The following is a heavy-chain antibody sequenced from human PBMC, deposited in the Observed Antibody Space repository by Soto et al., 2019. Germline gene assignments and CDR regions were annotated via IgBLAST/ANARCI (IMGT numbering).Heavy chain of an antibody. D-gene: IGHD6-13*01. V-gene: IGHV3-11*01. CDR1: GCTFSAYH. CDR2: ISSSGSTI. Sequence: PGGTLRLSCAASGCTFSAYHMSWIRQAPGKGLEWVSYISSSGSTIYYADPVKGRFTISRDNAKNLLYLQMNSLTAEDTAVYYCARVVTSPQLVKWFDPWGQGTLVTVSS. CDR3: ARVVTSPQLVKWFDP. J-gene: IGHJ5*02.